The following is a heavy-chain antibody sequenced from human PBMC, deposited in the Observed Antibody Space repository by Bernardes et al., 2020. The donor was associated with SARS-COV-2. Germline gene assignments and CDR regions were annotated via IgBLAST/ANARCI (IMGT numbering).Heavy chain of an antibody. V-gene: IGHV4-34*01. CDR1: GTSFRGYY. Sequence: SKPLSLTFTVYGTSFRGYYWAWIGKPPGKALEWMGEMDHITRIHYTPSLKSRGTMSVETSKNQFSLKLSSVTAADTAVYYCARGARSSMIVVFMTQAAFDVWGQGTLVTVSS. CDR3: ARGARSSMIVVFMTQAAFDV. CDR2: MDHITRI. J-gene: IGHJ3*01. D-gene: IGHD3-22*01.